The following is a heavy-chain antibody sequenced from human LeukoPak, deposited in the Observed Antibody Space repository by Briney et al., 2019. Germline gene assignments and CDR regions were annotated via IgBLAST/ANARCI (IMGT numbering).Heavy chain of an antibody. CDR1: GGSISSYY. CDR3: ARVVGDTAMVTDYYYGMDV. V-gene: IGHV4-59*01. D-gene: IGHD5-18*01. J-gene: IGHJ6*02. Sequence: PSETLSLTCTVSGGSISSYYWSWIRQPPGKGLEWIGYIYYSGSTNYTPSLKIRVTISVDTSKTQFSLKLSSVTAADTAVYYCARVVGDTAMVTDYYYGMDVWGQGTTVTVSS. CDR2: IYYSGST.